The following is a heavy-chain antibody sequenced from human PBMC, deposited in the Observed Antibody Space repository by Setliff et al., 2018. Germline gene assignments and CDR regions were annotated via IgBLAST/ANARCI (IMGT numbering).Heavy chain of an antibody. CDR3: ARALMGLAAAGPEGY. CDR1: GGTFSSYA. V-gene: IGHV1-69*10. D-gene: IGHD6-13*01. Sequence: SVKVSCKASGGTFSSYAISWVRQAPGQGLEWMGGIIPILGIANYAQKFQGRVTITADKSTSTAYMELRSLRSDDTAVYYCARALMGLAAAGPEGYWGQGTLVTVSS. CDR2: IIPILGIA. J-gene: IGHJ4*02.